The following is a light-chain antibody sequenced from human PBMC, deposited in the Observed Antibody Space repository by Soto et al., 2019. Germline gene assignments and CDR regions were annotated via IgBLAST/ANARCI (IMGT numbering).Light chain of an antibody. V-gene: IGKV4-1*01. Sequence: DIVMSQSPDSLAASLGERATINCKSSQSVLYDSNNKNYLAWYQQKPGQPPKLLIYWASMRESGVPDRFSGSGSGTDFTPTITSLQAEDVAVYYCQQYYSLPLTFGGGTKVEIK. CDR2: WAS. CDR3: QQYYSLPLT. CDR1: QSVLYDSNNKNY. J-gene: IGKJ4*01.